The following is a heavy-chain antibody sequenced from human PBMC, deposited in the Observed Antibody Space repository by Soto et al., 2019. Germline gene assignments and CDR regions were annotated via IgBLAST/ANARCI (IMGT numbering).Heavy chain of an antibody. V-gene: IGHV3-23*01. CDR1: GFTFSSYA. CDR2: ISGSGGST. D-gene: IGHD3-3*01. Sequence: HPGGSLRLSCAASGFTFSSYAMSWVRQAPGKGLEWVSAISGSGGSTYYADSVKGRFTISRDNSKNTLYLQMNSLRAEDTAVYYCAKDYPYYDFWSGYYPPFEYWGQGTLVTVSS. J-gene: IGHJ4*02. CDR3: AKDYPYYDFWSGYYPPFEY.